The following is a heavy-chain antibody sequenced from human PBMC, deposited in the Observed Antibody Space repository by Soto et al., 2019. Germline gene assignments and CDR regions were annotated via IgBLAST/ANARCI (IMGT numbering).Heavy chain of an antibody. V-gene: IGHV1-8*02. CDR3: ARMASAGALNWFDP. D-gene: IGHD6-13*01. Sequence: ASVKVSCKASGYSFINFDISWVRQAAGQGPEWLGWMNPGSGKTGYTSKFQGRVAMTRDASTATSHLDLTSLTSDDTAVYYCARMASAGALNWFDPWGPGTLVTVSS. J-gene: IGHJ5*02. CDR1: GYSFINFD. CDR2: MNPGSGKT.